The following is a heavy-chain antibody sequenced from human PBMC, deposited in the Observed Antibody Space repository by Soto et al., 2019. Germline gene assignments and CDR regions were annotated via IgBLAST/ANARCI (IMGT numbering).Heavy chain of an antibody. CDR2: LNYDGSET. CDR3: VRSSLGCFDY. CDR1: GFTLSHYW. J-gene: IGHJ4*02. D-gene: IGHD3-16*01. V-gene: IGHV3-74*01. Sequence: EVQLLESGGGLVQPGGTLTLSCAASGFTLSHYWMHWVRQVPGRGLVWVARLNYDGSETHYADSVRGRFAISRDNAKNTVYLQMSNLRAEDTAIYYCVRSSLGCFDYWGRGTLVTVSS.